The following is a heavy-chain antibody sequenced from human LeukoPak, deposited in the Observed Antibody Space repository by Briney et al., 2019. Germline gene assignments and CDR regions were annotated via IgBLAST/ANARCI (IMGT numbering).Heavy chain of an antibody. V-gene: IGHV3-9*01. Sequence: GGSLRLSCTASGFIFDDFAMHWVRQAPGKGLEWVSGISWNSRNIGYVDSVRGRFTISRDNSKNTLYLQMNSLRAEDTAVYYCANPPTVTTIRFDPWGQGTLVTVSS. CDR1: GFIFDDFA. CDR2: ISWNSRNI. CDR3: ANPPTVTTIRFDP. D-gene: IGHD4-17*01. J-gene: IGHJ5*02.